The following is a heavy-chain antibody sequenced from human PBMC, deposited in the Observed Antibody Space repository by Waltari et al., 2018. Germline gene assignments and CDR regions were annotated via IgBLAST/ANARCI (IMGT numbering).Heavy chain of an antibody. D-gene: IGHD2-8*01. CDR2: ISSSSSTI. CDR1: GFPFSRYH. V-gene: IGHV3-48*04. CDR3: AKGDGRRDAFDI. Sequence: EVQLVESGGGLVQPGGSLKLSCAASGFPFSRYHSNWVRQAPGKGLEWVSYISSSSSTIYYADSVKGRFTISRDNAKNSLYLQMNSLRAEDTAVYYCAKGDGRRDAFDIWGQGTMVTVSS. J-gene: IGHJ3*02.